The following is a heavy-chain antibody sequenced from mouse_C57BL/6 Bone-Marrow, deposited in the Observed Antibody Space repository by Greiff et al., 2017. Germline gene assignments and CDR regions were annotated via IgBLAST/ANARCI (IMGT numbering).Heavy chain of an antibody. V-gene: IGHV2-5*01. CDR2: IWRGGGT. J-gene: IGHJ4*01. D-gene: IGHD1-1*01. CDR1: GFSLTSYG. Sequence: QVQLKQSGPGLVQPSQSLSITCTVSGFSLTSYGVHWVRQSPGKGLEWLGVIWRGGGTDYNAAFMSRLSITKDNSKSQVFFKMNSLQADDTAIYFSAKNPPLNTAVVGGRGYYAMDYWGQGTSVTVSS. CDR3: AKNPPLNTAVVGGRGYYAMDY.